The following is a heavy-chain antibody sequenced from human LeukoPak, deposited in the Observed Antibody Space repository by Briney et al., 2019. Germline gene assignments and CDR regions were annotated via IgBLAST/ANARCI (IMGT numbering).Heavy chain of an antibody. CDR1: GGSFSGYY. V-gene: IGHV4-34*01. CDR2: INHSGST. J-gene: IGHJ4*02. D-gene: IGHD3-3*01. CDR3: ARGHGDFGVVIYFDY. Sequence: PSETLSLTCAVYGGSFSGYYWSWIRQPPGKGLEWIGEINHSGSTNYNPSLKSRVTISVDTSKNQFSLKLSSVTAADTAVYYCARGHGDFGVVIYFDYWGQGTLVTVSS.